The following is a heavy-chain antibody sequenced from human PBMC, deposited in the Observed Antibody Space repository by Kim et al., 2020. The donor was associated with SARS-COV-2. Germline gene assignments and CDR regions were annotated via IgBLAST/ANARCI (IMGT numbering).Heavy chain of an antibody. Sequence: GESLKISCKGSGYSFPNYWIGWVRQMPGKGLEWMGIIYPLDSDTRYSPSFQGQVTISADKSINTAYLQWSSLKASDAAMYYCARQVLRYSPFDFWGQGTLV. CDR3: ARQVLRYSPFDF. V-gene: IGHV5-51*01. D-gene: IGHD1-1*01. J-gene: IGHJ4*02. CDR2: IYPLDSDT. CDR1: GYSFPNYW.